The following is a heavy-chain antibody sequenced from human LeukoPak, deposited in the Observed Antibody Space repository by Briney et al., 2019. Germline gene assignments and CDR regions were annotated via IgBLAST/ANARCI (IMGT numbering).Heavy chain of an antibody. V-gene: IGHV3-48*01. J-gene: IGHJ4*02. CDR2: ISSSSSTI. Sequence: GGSLRLSCAASGFTFSSYSMNWVRQAPGKGLEWVSYISSSSSTIYYADSVKGRFTISRGNAKNSLYLQMNSLRAEDTAVYYCARDFPRSRSWSYLFDYWGQGTLVTVSS. D-gene: IGHD6-13*01. CDR1: GFTFSSYS. CDR3: ARDFPRSRSWSYLFDY.